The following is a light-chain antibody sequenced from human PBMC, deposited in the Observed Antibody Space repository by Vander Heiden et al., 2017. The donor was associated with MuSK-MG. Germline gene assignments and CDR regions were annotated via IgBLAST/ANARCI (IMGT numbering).Light chain of an antibody. CDR3: QQSYSTRIT. V-gene: IGKV1-39*01. CDR2: AST. J-gene: IGKJ5*01. CDR1: QSISSY. Sequence: DIQMTQSPSSLSASVGDRVTITCRASQSISSYLNWYQQKPGKAPKLLIYASTSLQSGVPSRFSGSGSGTDFTLTISILQPEDFATYYCQQSYSTRITFGQATRLEIK.